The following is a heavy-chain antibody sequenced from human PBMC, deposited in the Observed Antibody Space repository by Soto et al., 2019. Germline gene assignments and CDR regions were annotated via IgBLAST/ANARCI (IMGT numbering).Heavy chain of an antibody. CDR3: ARDQRPYYYYYGMDV. Sequence: GSLRLSCAASGFTFSSYAMHWVRQAPGKGLEWVAVISYDGSNKYYADSVKGRFTISRDNSKNTLYLQMNSLRAEDTAVYYCARDQRPYYYYYGMDVWGQGTTVTVSS. D-gene: IGHD6-25*01. CDR1: GFTFSSYA. J-gene: IGHJ6*02. CDR2: ISYDGSNK. V-gene: IGHV3-30-3*01.